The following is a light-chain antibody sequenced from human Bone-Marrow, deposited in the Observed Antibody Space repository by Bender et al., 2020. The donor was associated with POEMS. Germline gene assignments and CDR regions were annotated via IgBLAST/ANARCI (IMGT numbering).Light chain of an antibody. CDR3: QSFDSSLSGWV. CDR1: SSDIGAYNF. J-gene: IGLJ3*02. Sequence: QSALTQPASVSGSPGQSITISCSGTSSDIGAYNFVSWYQQRPGEAPKLMIYDVSNRPSGVSHRFSASKSGTSASLAITGLQADDEADYYCQSFDSSLSGWVFGGGTKLTVL. V-gene: IGLV2-14*03. CDR2: DVS.